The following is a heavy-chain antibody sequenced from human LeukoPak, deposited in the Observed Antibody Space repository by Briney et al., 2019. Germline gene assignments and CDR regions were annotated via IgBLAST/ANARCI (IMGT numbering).Heavy chain of an antibody. J-gene: IGHJ5*02. CDR1: GGSISSSSYY. CDR2: IYYSGST. V-gene: IGHV4-39*01. CDR3: ARPYYYGSGSYYNGVGWFDP. Sequence: SETPSLTCTVSGGSISSSSYYWGWIRQPPGKGLEWIGSIYYSGSTYYNPSLKSRVTISVDTSKNQFSLKLSSVTAADTAVYYCARPYYYGSGSYYNGVGWFDPWGQGTLVTVSS. D-gene: IGHD3-10*01.